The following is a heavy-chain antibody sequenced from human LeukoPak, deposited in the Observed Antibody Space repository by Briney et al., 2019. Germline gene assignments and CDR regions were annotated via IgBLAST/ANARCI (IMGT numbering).Heavy chain of an antibody. V-gene: IGHV4-59*01. D-gene: IGHD6-19*01. Sequence: SETLSLTCTVSGGSISSYYWSWIRQPPGKGLEWIGYIYYSGSTNYNPSLKSRVTFSIDTSKNQFSLKLSSVTAADTAVYYCARERSSGWYFSDWGQGTLVTVSS. CDR3: ARERSSGWYFSD. J-gene: IGHJ4*02. CDR1: GGSISSYY. CDR2: IYYSGST.